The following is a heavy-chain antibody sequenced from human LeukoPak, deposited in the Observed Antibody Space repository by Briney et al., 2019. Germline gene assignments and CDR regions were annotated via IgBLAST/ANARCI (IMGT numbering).Heavy chain of an antibody. V-gene: IGHV1-2*04. Sequence: ASVKVSCKASGYTFTGYYMHWVRQAPGQGLEWMGWINPNSGGTNYAQKFQGWVTMTRDTSISTAYMEPSRLRSDDTAVYYCAREGSGSSSWYHYWGQGTLVTVSS. CDR2: INPNSGGT. CDR1: GYTFTGYY. D-gene: IGHD6-13*01. CDR3: AREGSGSSSWYHY. J-gene: IGHJ4*02.